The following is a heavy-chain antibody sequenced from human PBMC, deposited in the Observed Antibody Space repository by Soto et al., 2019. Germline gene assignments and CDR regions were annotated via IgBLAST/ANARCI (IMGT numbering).Heavy chain of an antibody. CDR2: IDSDGSST. V-gene: IGHV3-74*01. CDR3: ARGRPYGMDV. Sequence: PGGSLRLSCAASGFTFGSYWMNWVRQAPGKGLVWVSRIDSDGSSTTYEDSVKGRFTTSRDNAKNTLYLQMSSLRVEDTAVYYCARGRPYGMDVWGQGTTVTVSS. J-gene: IGHJ6*02. CDR1: GFTFGSYW.